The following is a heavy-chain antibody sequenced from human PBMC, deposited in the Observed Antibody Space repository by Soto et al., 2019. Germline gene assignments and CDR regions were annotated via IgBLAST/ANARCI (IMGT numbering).Heavy chain of an antibody. V-gene: IGHV3-23*01. CDR1: GFTFDSYA. CDR3: AKERFVYDFGIVPAATLIGLAV. Sequence: EVQLSESGGGLTQRGGSLRLSCVASGFTFDSYAMNWIRQAPGKGLEGVSVISGGGTITYYADSVKGRCTVSRDNYKNPMSLQMNSLSAEDTGVYYCAKERFVYDFGIVPAATLIGLAVWGQGTTVTVSS. D-gene: IGHD2-2*01. J-gene: IGHJ6*02. CDR2: ISGGGTIT.